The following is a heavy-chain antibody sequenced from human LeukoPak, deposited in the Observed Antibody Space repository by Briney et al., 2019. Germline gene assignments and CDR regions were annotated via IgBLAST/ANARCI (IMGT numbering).Heavy chain of an antibody. V-gene: IGHV1-69*13. D-gene: IGHD3-22*01. J-gene: IGHJ6*02. Sequence: SVRVSCKASGGTFSSYAISWVRQAPGQGLEWMGGIIPIFGTANYAQKFQGRVTITADESTSTAYMELSSLRSEDTAVYYCARSLLRGVPEHYYYFGMDVRGQGTPVTVSS. CDR1: GGTFSSYA. CDR3: ARSLLRGVPEHYYYFGMDV. CDR2: IIPIFGTA.